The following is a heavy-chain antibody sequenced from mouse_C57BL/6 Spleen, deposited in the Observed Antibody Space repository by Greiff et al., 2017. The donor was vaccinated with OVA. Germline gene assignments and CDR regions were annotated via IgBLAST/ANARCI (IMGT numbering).Heavy chain of an antibody. D-gene: IGHD1-1*01. V-gene: IGHV1-69*01. J-gene: IGHJ1*03. Sequence: QVQLQQPGAELVMPGASVKLSCKASGYTFTSYWMHWVKQRPGQGLEWIGEIDPSDSYTNYNQKFKGKSTLTVDKSSSTAYMQLSSLTSEDSAVYYCARWAGSRYYWYFDGCGTGTPAIVSS. CDR1: GYTFTSYW. CDR3: ARWAGSRYYWYFDG. CDR2: IDPSDSYT.